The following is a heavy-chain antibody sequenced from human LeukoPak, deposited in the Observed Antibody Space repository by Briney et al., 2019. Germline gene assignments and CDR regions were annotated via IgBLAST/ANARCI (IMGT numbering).Heavy chain of an antibody. J-gene: IGHJ4*02. Sequence: GASVKVSCKASGYTFTSYGISWVRQAPGQGLEWMGWISAYNGNTNYAQKLQGRVTMTTDTSTSTAYMELRSLRSDDTAVYYCARLRSGYSYGIFDYWGQGTLVTVSS. D-gene: IGHD5-18*01. CDR3: ARLRSGYSYGIFDY. V-gene: IGHV1-18*01. CDR2: ISAYNGNT. CDR1: GYTFTSYG.